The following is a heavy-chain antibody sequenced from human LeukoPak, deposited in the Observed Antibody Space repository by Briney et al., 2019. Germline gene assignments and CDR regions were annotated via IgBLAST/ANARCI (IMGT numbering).Heavy chain of an antibody. CDR3: ARAGVAAAGLMIGSWFDP. V-gene: IGHV4-61*02. CDR1: GGSISSGSYY. D-gene: IGHD6-13*01. CDR2: IYTSGST. Sequence: SQTLSLTCTVSGGSISSGSYYWSWIRQPAGKGLEWIGRIYTSGSTNYNPSLKSRVTISVDTSKNQFSLKPSSVTAADTAVYYCARAGVAAAGLMIGSWFDPWGQGTLVTVSS. J-gene: IGHJ5*02.